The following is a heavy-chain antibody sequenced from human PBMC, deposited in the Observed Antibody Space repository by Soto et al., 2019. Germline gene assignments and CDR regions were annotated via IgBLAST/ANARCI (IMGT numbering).Heavy chain of an antibody. D-gene: IGHD6-6*01. CDR1: GFSLSTSGMC. J-gene: IGHJ4*02. V-gene: IGHV2-70*01. CDR2: IDWDDDK. Sequence: SGPTLVNPTQTLTLTCTFSGFSLSTSGMCVSWIRQPPGKALEWLAPIDWDDDKYYSTSLKTRPTISKDTSKNQVVLTMTNMDPVDTATYYCARIRGSSSGPLYYFDYWGQGTLVTVSS. CDR3: ARIRGSSSGPLYYFDY.